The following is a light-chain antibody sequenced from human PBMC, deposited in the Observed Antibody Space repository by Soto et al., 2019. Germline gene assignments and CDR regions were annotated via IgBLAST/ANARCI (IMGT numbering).Light chain of an antibody. V-gene: IGKV3D-20*02. CDR1: QRVSGGF. CDR3: QQRQYWPPIT. Sequence: EIVLTQSPATLSLSPGERATLYCRAIQRVSGGFLAWYQQKPGLAPRLILYDTSFRATGIPDRFSGSGSGTDFTLTISRLDPEDFAIYYCQQRQYWPPITFGQGTRLEIK. CDR2: DTS. J-gene: IGKJ5*01.